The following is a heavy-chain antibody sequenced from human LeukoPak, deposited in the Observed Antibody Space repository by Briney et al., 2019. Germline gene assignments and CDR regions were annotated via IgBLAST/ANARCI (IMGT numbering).Heavy chain of an antibody. CDR3: AAVDCYGSGRELYFDY. J-gene: IGHJ4*02. Sequence: SVKVSCKASGFTFTSSAMQWVRQARGQRLEWIGWIVVVSGNTNYAQKFQERVTITRDMSTSTAYMELSSLRSEDTRVYYCAAVDCYGSGRELYFDYWGEGTLLTVSS. CDR2: IVVVSGNT. CDR1: GFTFTSSA. V-gene: IGHV1-58*02. D-gene: IGHD3-10*01.